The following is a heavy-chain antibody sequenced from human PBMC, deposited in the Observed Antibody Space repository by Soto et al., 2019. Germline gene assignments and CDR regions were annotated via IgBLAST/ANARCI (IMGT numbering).Heavy chain of an antibody. D-gene: IGHD5-12*01. CDR2: VYDSGST. Sequence: QVQLQESGPGLVKPSETLSLTCTVSDASISNYYWSWIRQPPGKGLEWIGYVYDSGSTNYNPSLKSRVTILVDTCKHPFSLKLGSVTAADPAVYYCARTVSAYDRYYFDYWGQGTLVTVSS. CDR1: DASISNYY. J-gene: IGHJ4*02. CDR3: ARTVSAYDRYYFDY. V-gene: IGHV4-59*01.